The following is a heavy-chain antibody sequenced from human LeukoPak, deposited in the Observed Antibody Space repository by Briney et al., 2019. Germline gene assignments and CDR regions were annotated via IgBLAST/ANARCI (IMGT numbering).Heavy chain of an antibody. CDR2: IFYSGST. CDR1: GGSISSGDSY. J-gene: IGHJ3*02. CDR3: ARHWVSGSDAFDI. D-gene: IGHD3-9*01. Sequence: SQTLSLTCTVSGGSISSGDSYWIWIRQPPGKALEWIGYIFYSGSTTYNPSLNSRVTISVDTSKNQFSLMLSSVTAADTAVYYCARHWVSGSDAFDIWGQGTMVTVSS. V-gene: IGHV4-61*08.